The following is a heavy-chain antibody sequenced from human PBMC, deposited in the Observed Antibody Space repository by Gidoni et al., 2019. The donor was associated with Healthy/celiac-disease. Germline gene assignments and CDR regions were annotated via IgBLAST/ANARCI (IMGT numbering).Heavy chain of an antibody. CDR3: ARARGGSSWRKYYFDY. V-gene: IGHV4-34*01. D-gene: IGHD6-13*01. Sequence: QVQLQQWGAGLLKPSETLSLTCAVYGGSFSGYYWSWIRQPPGKGLEWIGEINHSGSTNYNPSLKSRVTISVDTSKNQFSLKLSSVTAADTAVYYCARARGGSSWRKYYFDYWGQGTLVTVSS. J-gene: IGHJ4*02. CDR1: GGSFSGYY. CDR2: INHSGST.